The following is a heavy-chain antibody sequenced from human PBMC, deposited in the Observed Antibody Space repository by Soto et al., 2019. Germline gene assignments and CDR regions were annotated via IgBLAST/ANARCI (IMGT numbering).Heavy chain of an antibody. CDR1: GCTFSTSD. J-gene: IGHJ4*02. CDR3: TREDSSWSVDY. CDR2: IVSDCARS. D-gene: IGHD6-6*01. Sequence: GGSLTLSCAPSGCTFSTSDLDSFRRPPGKGLLWVSPIVSDCARSTYAASLKGRFTTSRDNSKNPLYLQLNSLRAEDTAVYYCTREDSSWSVDYWGQGTLVTVSS. V-gene: IGHV3-74*03.